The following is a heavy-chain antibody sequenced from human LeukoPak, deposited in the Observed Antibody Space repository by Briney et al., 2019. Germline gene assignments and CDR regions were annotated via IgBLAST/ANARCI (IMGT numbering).Heavy chain of an antibody. Sequence: GGSLRLSCATSGFSFTDYPMNWVRQAPGKGLEWISNIRTTAEGAKYAYYADSVKGRVTISRDDGKNTLYLHMNSLRDDDTAVYYCVRDTWGIDYWGRGTLVTVSS. CDR1: GFSFTDYP. CDR2: IRTTAEGAKYA. J-gene: IGHJ4*02. V-gene: IGHV3-48*02. D-gene: IGHD7-27*01. CDR3: VRDTWGIDY.